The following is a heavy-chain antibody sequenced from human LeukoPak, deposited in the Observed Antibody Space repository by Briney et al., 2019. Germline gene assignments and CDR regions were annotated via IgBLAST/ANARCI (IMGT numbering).Heavy chain of an antibody. Sequence: GGSLRLSCAASGFTFSSYWMHWVRQAPGKGLVWVSRINSDGSSTSYADSVKGRFTISRDNAKNTLYLQMNSLRADDTAVYYCARDCSGGSCLNWFDPWGQGTLVTVSS. J-gene: IGHJ5*02. CDR3: ARDCSGGSCLNWFDP. V-gene: IGHV3-74*01. D-gene: IGHD2-15*01. CDR2: INSDGSST. CDR1: GFTFSSYW.